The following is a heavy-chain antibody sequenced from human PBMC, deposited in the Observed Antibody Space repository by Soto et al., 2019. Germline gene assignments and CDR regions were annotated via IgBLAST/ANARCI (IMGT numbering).Heavy chain of an antibody. Sequence: QLHLVQSGAVVKKPGASVTVSCSASGYPVTAYYMHWVRQAPGRGLEWMGGINPATGAAKYTQTFQGRVTTTRDPSTSTVFMELSGLTSEDPAVFFCARGGGVGVAGSAAFEMWGQGTVVTVSS. CDR1: GYPVTAYY. V-gene: IGHV1-2*02. CDR3: ARGGGVGVAGSAAFEM. CDR2: INPATGAA. J-gene: IGHJ3*02. D-gene: IGHD3-3*01.